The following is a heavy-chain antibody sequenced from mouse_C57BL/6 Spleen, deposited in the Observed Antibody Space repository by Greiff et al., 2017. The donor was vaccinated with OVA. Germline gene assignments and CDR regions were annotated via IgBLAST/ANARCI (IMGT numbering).Heavy chain of an antibody. V-gene: IGHV1-53*01. CDR1: GYTFTSYW. Sequence: VKLQQPGTELVKPGASVKLSCKASGYTFTSYWMHWVKQRPGQGLEWIGNINPSNGGTNYNEKFKSKATLTVDKSSSTAYMQLSSLTSEDSAVYYCARAVIYYDYDGYFDVWGTGTTVTVSS. J-gene: IGHJ1*03. CDR2: INPSNGGT. CDR3: ARAVIYYDYDGYFDV. D-gene: IGHD2-4*01.